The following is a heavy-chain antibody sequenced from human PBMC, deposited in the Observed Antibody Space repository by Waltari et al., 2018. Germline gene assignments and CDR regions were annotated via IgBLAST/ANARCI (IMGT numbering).Heavy chain of an antibody. CDR3: ARARSGNSGLYYFDF. V-gene: IGHV4-59*01. CDR2: IYYSGST. D-gene: IGHD2-15*01. Sequence: QVQLQESGPGLVKPSETLSLTCTVSGDSISSDYWSWIRQPPGKGLEWIGYIYYSGSTNYNPSLKSRVTISVDTSKNQFSLKLSFVTAADTAIYYCARARSGNSGLYYFDFWGQGTLVTVSS. CDR1: GDSISSDY. J-gene: IGHJ4*02.